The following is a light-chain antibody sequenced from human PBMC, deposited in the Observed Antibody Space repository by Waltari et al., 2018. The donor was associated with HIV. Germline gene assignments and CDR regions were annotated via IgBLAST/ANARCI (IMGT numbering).Light chain of an antibody. CDR1: SNDVSRSDY. V-gene: IGLV2-14*01. J-gene: IGLJ1*01. Sequence: QSALTQPASVSGSPGPSITISCTGTSNDVSRSDYVSWYQHHPGKAPNLVIYAVTNRPSGISNRFSGSKSGNTASLTISGLQAEDEADYYCSSYVVNSTPYVFGSGTKVTVL. CDR3: SSYVVNSTPYV. CDR2: AVT.